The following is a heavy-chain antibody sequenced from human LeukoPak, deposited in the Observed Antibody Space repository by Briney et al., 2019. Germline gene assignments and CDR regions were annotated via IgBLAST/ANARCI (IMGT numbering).Heavy chain of an antibody. V-gene: IGHV1-2*02. CDR1: GYTFTGYY. D-gene: IGHD2-8*01. CDR2: INPNSGGT. J-gene: IGHJ4*02. Sequence: ASVKVSCKASGYTFTGYYMHWVRQAPGQGLEWMGWINPNSGGTNYAQKFQGRVTMTRDTSISTAYMELSRLRSDDTAVYYCARDPDNRVCPYFDYCGQGTLVTVSS. CDR3: ARDPDNRVCPYFDY.